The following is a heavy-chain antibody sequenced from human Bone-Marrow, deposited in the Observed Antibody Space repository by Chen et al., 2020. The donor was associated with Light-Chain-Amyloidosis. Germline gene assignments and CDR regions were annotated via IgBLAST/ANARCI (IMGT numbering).Heavy chain of an antibody. V-gene: IGHV4-38-2*01. J-gene: IGHJ4*02. CDR2: VYHGGSP. CDR3: ARGAVGGTTGV. Sequence: QVLLQQSGPGLVKPSETLSLICAVSGNSISRGYFWGWIRQPPGKGLEWIGVLDVYHGGSPYYRPSLKSRVTITADTAKNQFSLNLTTVTAADTATYYCARGAVGGTTGVWGQGTLVTVSS. CDR1: GNSISRGYF. D-gene: IGHD1-26*01.